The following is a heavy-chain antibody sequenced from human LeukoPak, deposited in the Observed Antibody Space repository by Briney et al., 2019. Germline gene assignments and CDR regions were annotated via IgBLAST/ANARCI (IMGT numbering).Heavy chain of an antibody. V-gene: IGHV4-59*01. D-gene: IGHD1-20*01. Sequence: SETLSLTCTVSGGSISGYYWSWIRQAPGKGLEWIGYFYSSGNSNYNPSLKSRVTISVDTSKNQFSLKLSSVTAADTAVYYCARVTAPRGYFDYWGQGTLVTVSS. CDR3: ARVTAPRGYFDY. CDR1: GGSISGYY. J-gene: IGHJ4*02. CDR2: FYSSGNS.